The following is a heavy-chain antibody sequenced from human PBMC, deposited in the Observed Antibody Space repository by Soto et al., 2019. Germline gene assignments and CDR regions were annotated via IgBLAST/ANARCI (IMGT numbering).Heavy chain of an antibody. CDR1: GGTFSNYA. D-gene: IGHD2-15*01. Sequence: QVQLVQSGAEVKKPGSSVKVSCKASGGTFSNYAITWVRQAPGQGLEWLGRIIPIFGTTDYAQKLQGRVTITADESTTTAYMELSSLRSYDTVVYYCAKDGGRDGYSGNWFDPWGQGTLVTVSS. V-gene: IGHV1-69*15. CDR3: AKDGGRDGYSGNWFDP. J-gene: IGHJ5*02. CDR2: IIPIFGTT.